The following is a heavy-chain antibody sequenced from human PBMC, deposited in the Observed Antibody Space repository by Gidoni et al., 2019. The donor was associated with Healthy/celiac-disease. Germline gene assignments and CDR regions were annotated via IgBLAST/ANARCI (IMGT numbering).Heavy chain of an antibody. Sequence: EVQLVESGGGLVQPVGSLRLSCAASGFPFSSYSMHWVRQAPGKGLEWVSSISSSSSTIYDADSVKGRFTISRDNAKNSLYLQMNSLRAEDTAVYYCARDKIYDSSGYPDYWGQGTLVTVSS. V-gene: IGHV3-48*01. J-gene: IGHJ4*02. CDR1: GFPFSSYS. CDR3: ARDKIYDSSGYPDY. CDR2: ISSSSSTI. D-gene: IGHD3-22*01.